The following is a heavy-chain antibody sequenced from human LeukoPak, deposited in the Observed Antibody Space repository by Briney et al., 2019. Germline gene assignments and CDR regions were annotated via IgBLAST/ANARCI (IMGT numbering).Heavy chain of an antibody. CDR3: ARDGGVSGYDLLDY. V-gene: IGHV3-7*01. CDR2: INQDGSEK. CDR1: GFTFSSLW. Sequence: GGSLRLSCAASGFTFSSLWMTWVRQAPGKGLEWVASINQDGSEKYFVDSVKGRFTISRDNAKNSVFLQMNSLTVEDTAVYYCARDGGVSGYDLLDYWGQGTLVTVSS. D-gene: IGHD5-12*01. J-gene: IGHJ4*02.